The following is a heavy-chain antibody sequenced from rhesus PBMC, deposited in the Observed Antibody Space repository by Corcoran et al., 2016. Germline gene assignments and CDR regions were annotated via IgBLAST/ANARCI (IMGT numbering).Heavy chain of an antibody. Sequence: QVTLKESGPALVKPTQTPTLTCTFSGLSLSTIGTGVGWIRQPPGKALECLATIYWNDSKYYSTSLRSRLTISKDTSKNQVVLTMTNMDPVDTATYYCAQLAAAGASVFDFWGQGVLVTVSS. CDR2: IYWNDSK. V-gene: IGHV2-95*01. D-gene: IGHD6-25*01. CDR1: GLSLSTIGTG. CDR3: AQLAAAGASVFDF. J-gene: IGHJ4*01.